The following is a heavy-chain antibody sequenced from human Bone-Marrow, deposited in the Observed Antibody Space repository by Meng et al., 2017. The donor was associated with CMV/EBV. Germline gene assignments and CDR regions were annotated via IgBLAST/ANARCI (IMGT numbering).Heavy chain of an antibody. V-gene: IGHV3-7*01. D-gene: IGHD2-2*01. CDR3: ASMREGGY. CDR1: GFSFNNYW. CDR2: IEGDGNTK. J-gene: IGHJ4*02. Sequence: GESLKISCTVSGFSFNNYWMSWVRQAPGKGLEWVADIEGDGNTKYYADSVKGRFTISRDNAKRSLYLQLNALRVEDTAMYYCASMREGGYWGQGTLVTVSS.